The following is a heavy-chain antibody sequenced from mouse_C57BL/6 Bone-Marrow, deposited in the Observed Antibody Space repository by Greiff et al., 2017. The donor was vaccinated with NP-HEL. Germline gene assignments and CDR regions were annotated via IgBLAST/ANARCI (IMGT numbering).Heavy chain of an antibody. Sequence: QVQLQQPGAELVKPGASVKMSCKASGYTFTSYWITWVKQRPGQGLEWIGDIYPGSGSTNYNEKFTSKATLTVDTSSSTAYMQLSSLTSEDSAVYYCAREGRSTSVVAPLYAMDYWGQGTSVTVSS. J-gene: IGHJ4*01. V-gene: IGHV1-55*01. CDR1: GYTFTSYW. CDR3: AREGRSTSVVAPLYAMDY. D-gene: IGHD1-1*01. CDR2: IYPGSGST.